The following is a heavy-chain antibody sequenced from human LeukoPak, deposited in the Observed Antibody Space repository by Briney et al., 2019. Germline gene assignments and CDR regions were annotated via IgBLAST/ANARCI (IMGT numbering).Heavy chain of an antibody. J-gene: IGHJ5*02. CDR1: GFTLSSYW. V-gene: IGHV3-7*01. D-gene: IGHD3-10*01. CDR2: IKQDGSEK. Sequence: GRSLRLSCAASGFTLSSYWMSWVRRAPGRGLEGGANIKQDGSEKYCVDAVRARFAFSRENAKNSLYLQMNSLSAADTAVYYCARERNRFGEFLPWGQGTLVTVSS. CDR3: ARERNRFGEFLP.